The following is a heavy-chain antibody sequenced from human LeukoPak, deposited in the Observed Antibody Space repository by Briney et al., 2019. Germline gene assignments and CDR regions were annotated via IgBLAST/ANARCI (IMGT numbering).Heavy chain of an antibody. CDR3: VREDTPATANY. Sequence: GGSLRLSCAASGFTFSSYAMSWVRQTAGKGLEWVSAISGGGDITYYADSVKGRFTISRDNSKDTLFLQMHSLRPGDTAVYYCVREDTPATANYWGQGTLVTISS. CDR2: ISGGGDIT. D-gene: IGHD2-21*02. V-gene: IGHV3-23*01. CDR1: GFTFSSYA. J-gene: IGHJ4*02.